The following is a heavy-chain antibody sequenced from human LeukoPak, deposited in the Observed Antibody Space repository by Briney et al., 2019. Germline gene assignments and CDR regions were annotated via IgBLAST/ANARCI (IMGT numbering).Heavy chain of an antibody. V-gene: IGHV3-20*04. CDR2: INSNGGRT. J-gene: IGHJ4*02. Sequence: GGSLRLSCAASGFTFDDFGMTWVRQAPGKGLEWVSSINSNGGRTTYGDSVKGRFTISRDNPKNTLYLQMNSLRAEDTAVYFCAKRGVVIRVILVGFHKEAYYFDSWGQGALVTVSS. CDR3: AKRGVVIRVILVGFHKEAYYFDS. CDR1: GFTFDDFG. D-gene: IGHD3-22*01.